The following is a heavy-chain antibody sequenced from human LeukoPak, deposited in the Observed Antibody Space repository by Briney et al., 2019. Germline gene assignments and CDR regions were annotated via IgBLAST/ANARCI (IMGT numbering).Heavy chain of an antibody. V-gene: IGHV3-30*04. CDR3: ARDSEILTDYYYYGMDV. CDR2: ISYDGSNK. Sequence: GGSLRLSCAASGFTFSSYAMHWVRQAPGKGLEWVAVISYDGSNKYYADSVKDRFTISRDNSKNTLYLQMNSLRAEDTAVYYCARDSEILTDYYYYGMDVWCQGTTVTVSS. D-gene: IGHD3-9*01. CDR1: GFTFSSYA. J-gene: IGHJ6*02.